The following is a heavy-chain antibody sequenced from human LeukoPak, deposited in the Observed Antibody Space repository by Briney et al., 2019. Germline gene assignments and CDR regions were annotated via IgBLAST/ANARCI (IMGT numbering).Heavy chain of an antibody. Sequence: PGGSLRLSCAASGFTFSSYVMSWVRQAPGKGLEWVSAISGSGGSTYYADSVKGRFTISRDNSKNTLYLQMNSLRAEDTAVYYCAKGYGVEKGIDYWGQGTLVTVSS. CDR1: GFTFSSYV. CDR2: ISGSGGST. V-gene: IGHV3-23*01. D-gene: IGHD4-17*01. J-gene: IGHJ4*02. CDR3: AKGYGVEKGIDY.